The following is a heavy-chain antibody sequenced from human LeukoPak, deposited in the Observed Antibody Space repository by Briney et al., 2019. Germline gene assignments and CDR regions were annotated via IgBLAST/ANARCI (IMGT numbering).Heavy chain of an antibody. D-gene: IGHD2-15*01. CDR3: ARAVSGGSWDAFDI. CDR1: GLTVSSNY. J-gene: IGHJ3*02. CDR2: IYSGGST. V-gene: IGHV3-53*01. Sequence: PGGSLRLSCAASGLTVSSNYMSWVRQAPGKGLEWVLVIYSGGSTYYTDSVKGRFTISRDNSKNTLYLQMNSLRAEDTAVYYCARAVSGGSWDAFDIWGQGTMVTVPS.